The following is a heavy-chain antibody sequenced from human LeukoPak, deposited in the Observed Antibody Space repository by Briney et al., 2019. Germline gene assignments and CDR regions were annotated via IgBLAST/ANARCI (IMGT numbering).Heavy chain of an antibody. V-gene: IGHV4-38-2*02. CDR1: GYSISSGYY. Sequence: PSETLSLTCTVSGYSISSGYYWGWIRQPPGKGLEWIGSIYHSGSTNYNPSLKSRVTIPVDTSKNQFSLKLSSVTAADTAVYYCARDRSLRHPYFDYWGQGTLVTVSS. CDR3: ARDRSLRHPYFDY. CDR2: IYHSGST. J-gene: IGHJ4*02.